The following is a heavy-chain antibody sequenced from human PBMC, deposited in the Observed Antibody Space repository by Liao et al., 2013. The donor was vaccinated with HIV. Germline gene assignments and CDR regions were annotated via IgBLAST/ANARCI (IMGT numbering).Heavy chain of an antibody. CDR2: INHSGST. J-gene: IGHJ4*02. CDR1: GGSISSSSYY. CDR3: ARGQGSGYFGY. D-gene: IGHD3-3*01. Sequence: QLQLQESGPGLVKPSETLSLTCTVSGGSISSSSYYWGWIRQPPGKGLEWIGEINHSGSTNYNPSLKSRVTISVDTSKNQFSLKLSSVTAADTAVYYCARGQGSGYFGYWGQGTLVTVSS. V-gene: IGHV4-39*07.